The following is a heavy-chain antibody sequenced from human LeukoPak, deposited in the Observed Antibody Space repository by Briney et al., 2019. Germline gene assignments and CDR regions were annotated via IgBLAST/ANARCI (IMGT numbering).Heavy chain of an antibody. CDR3: TRDFPLYGDPPSLVV. CDR1: GFTFGDYA. V-gene: IGHV3-49*04. CDR2: IRSKAYGGTT. J-gene: IGHJ6*02. D-gene: IGHD4-17*01. Sequence: PGGSLRLSCTASGFTFGDYAMSWVRQAPGKGLEWVGFIRSKAYGGTTEYAASVKGRFTISRDDSKSIAYLQMNRLKTEDTAVYYCTRDFPLYGDPPSLVVWGQGTTVTVSS.